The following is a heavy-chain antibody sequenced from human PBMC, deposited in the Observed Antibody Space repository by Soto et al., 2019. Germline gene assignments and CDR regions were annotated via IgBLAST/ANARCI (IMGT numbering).Heavy chain of an antibody. D-gene: IGHD3-9*01. CDR2: IFPADSDA. V-gene: IGHV5-51*01. Sequence: GESLKISCEASGYTFTDKWIAWVRQMPGKGLEWMGMIFPADSDAKYRPSLQGQVTFSVDKSINTAYLQWSNLKASDTAVYYCATVRGFYFDFSTAYFQAWAQGSPV. CDR1: GYTFTDKW. J-gene: IGHJ5*02. CDR3: ATVRGFYFDFSTAYFQA.